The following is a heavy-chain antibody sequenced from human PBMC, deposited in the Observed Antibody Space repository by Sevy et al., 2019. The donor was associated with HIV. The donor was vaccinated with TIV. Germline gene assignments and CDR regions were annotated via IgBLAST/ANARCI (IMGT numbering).Heavy chain of an antibody. CDR2: IKSKTDGGTT. CDR1: GFTFSNAW. CDR3: TTVFGSSYYFDY. J-gene: IGHJ4*02. V-gene: IGHV3-15*01. Sequence: GGSLRLSCAASGFTFSNAWMSWVRQAPVKGLEWVGRIKSKTDGGTTDYAAPVKGRFTISRDDSKNTLYLQMNSLKTEDTAVYYCTTVFGSSYYFDYWGQGTLVTVSS. D-gene: IGHD6-6*01.